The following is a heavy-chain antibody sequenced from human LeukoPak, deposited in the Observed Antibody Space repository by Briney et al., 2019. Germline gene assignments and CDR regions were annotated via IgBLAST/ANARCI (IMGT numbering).Heavy chain of an antibody. CDR3: AKDHYWSIDY. J-gene: IGHJ4*02. Sequence: GGSLRLSCAASGFTFTSSRMLWVRQTPGKGLVWVSNINTDGSSTNYADSVKGRFTISRDIAKNTPYLQMNSLRAEDTGVYYCAKDHYWSIDYWGRGTLVTVSS. D-gene: IGHD3-3*01. CDR2: INTDGSST. V-gene: IGHV3-74*01. CDR1: GFTFTSSR.